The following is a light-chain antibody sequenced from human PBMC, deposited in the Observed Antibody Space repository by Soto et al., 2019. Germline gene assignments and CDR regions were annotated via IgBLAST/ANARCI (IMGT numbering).Light chain of an antibody. J-gene: IGKJ4*01. CDR2: DAS. CDR3: QQRSDWLT. CDR1: QSFGTY. Sequence: EIVLTQSPATLSLSPGESASLSCRASQSFGTYLAWNQQNPGQAPRLLISDASTRATGIPGRFSGSGSGTAFTLSISSLEPEDFAIYYCQQRSDWLTFGGGTKVEI. V-gene: IGKV3-11*01.